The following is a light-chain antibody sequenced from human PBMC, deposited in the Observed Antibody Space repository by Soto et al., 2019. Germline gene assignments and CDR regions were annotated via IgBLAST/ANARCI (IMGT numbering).Light chain of an antibody. CDR1: STDIGAYNY. J-gene: IGLJ1*01. Sequence: QSALTQPASVSGSPGQSITISCTGTSTDIGAYNYVSWYQQHPGKAPKLLIYDVGARPSGISDRFSGSKSGNTASLTISGLQAEDEADYYCSSYTAFTTYVFGSGTKLTVL. V-gene: IGLV2-14*01. CDR3: SSYTAFTTYV. CDR2: DVG.